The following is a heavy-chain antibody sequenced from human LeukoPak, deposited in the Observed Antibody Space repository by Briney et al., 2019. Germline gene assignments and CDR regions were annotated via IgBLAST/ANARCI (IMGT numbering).Heavy chain of an antibody. Sequence: GGSLRLSCATSGFSFSSYWMHWVRQAPGKGLLWVSRINTDGSATYYADSVKGRFTISRDNAKNTVYLQMNSLRAEDTAVYYCARGHYGGNSDYWGQGTLVTVSS. D-gene: IGHD4-23*01. CDR2: INTDGSAT. CDR1: GFSFSSYW. J-gene: IGHJ4*02. CDR3: ARGHYGGNSDY. V-gene: IGHV3-74*01.